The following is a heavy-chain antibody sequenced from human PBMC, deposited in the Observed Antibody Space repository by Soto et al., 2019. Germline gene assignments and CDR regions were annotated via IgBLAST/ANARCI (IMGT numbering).Heavy chain of an antibody. D-gene: IGHD3-16*01. CDR1: GFTFRTYG. CDR3: ARDRGGIPFDP. J-gene: IGHJ5*02. V-gene: IGHV3-33*01. Sequence: QVQLVESGGGVVQPGRSLRLSCAASGFTFRTYGMHWVRQAPGKGLEWVAAIWYDGSNIYYADSVKGRFTISRDNTKNTLFLQMNSLRAEDSALYYCARDRGGIPFDPWGQGTLVTVSS. CDR2: IWYDGSNI.